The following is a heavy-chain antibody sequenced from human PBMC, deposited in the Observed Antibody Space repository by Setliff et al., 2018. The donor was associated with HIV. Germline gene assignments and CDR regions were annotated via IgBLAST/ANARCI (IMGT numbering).Heavy chain of an antibody. J-gene: IGHJ3*02. Sequence: GGSLRLXCAASGFSFSIYEMNWVRQAPGKGLEWLSYISSSSGTILYVDSVQGRFTISRDNAKNSLYLQMNSLRAEDTAVYYCARSHYDSRGYYYRGDAFDIWGLGTMVTVSS. CDR3: ARSHYDSRGYYYRGDAFDI. D-gene: IGHD3-22*01. V-gene: IGHV3-48*03. CDR1: GFSFSIYE. CDR2: ISSSSGTI.